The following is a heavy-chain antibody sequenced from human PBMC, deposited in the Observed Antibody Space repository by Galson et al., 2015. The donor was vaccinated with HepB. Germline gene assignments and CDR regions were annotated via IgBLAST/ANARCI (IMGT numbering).Heavy chain of an antibody. CDR3: ARGYGDFVY. CDR1: GASVSSGRDY. V-gene: IGHV4-61*01. D-gene: IGHD4-17*01. Sequence: ETLSLTCTVSGASVSSGRDYWSWIRQSPGKGLEWIGYIYHTGSTNYNPSLKSRVTISGDTSKNQFSLKVSSVTAADTAVYYCARGYGDFVYWGQGTQVTVSS. CDR2: IYHTGST. J-gene: IGHJ4*02.